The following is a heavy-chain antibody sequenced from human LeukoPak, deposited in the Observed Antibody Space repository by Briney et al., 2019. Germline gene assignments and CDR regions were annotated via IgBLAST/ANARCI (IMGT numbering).Heavy chain of an antibody. J-gene: IGHJ5*02. CDR2: VIPVFGTS. CDR3: ATSEDPVAIPIT. CDR1: GGTFRTSG. V-gene: IGHV1-69*13. Sequence: GASVKVSCKASGGTFRTSGVNWVRQAPGQELEWMGCVIPVFGTSNYAEKFQDRVTITADESTSTAYLELRSLRSEDTAVYYCATSEDPVAIPITWGQGTLVSVSS. D-gene: IGHD2-21*01.